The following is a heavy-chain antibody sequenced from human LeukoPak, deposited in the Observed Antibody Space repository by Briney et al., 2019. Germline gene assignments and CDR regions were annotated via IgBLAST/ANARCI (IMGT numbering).Heavy chain of an antibody. J-gene: IGHJ6*02. CDR2: ISSSSSTI. Sequence: GGSLRLSCAASGFTFSSYSMNWVRQAPGRGLEWVSYISSSSSTIYYADSVEGRFTISRDNAKNSLYLQMNSLRAEDTAVYYCARGYSSSWGMDVWGQGTTVTVSS. CDR1: GFTFSSYS. CDR3: ARGYSSSWGMDV. V-gene: IGHV3-48*04. D-gene: IGHD6-13*01.